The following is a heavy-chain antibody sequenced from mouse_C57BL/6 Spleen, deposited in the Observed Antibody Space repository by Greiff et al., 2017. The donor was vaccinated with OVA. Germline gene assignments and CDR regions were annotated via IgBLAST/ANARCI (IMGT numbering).Heavy chain of an antibody. CDR3: ARSSGNYHFDY. J-gene: IGHJ2*01. CDR1: GYSFTDYN. CDR2: INPNYGTT. V-gene: IGHV1-39*01. D-gene: IGHD2-1*01. Sequence: EVQRQQSGPELVKPGASVKISCKASGYSFTDYNMNWVKQSNGKSLEWIGVINPNYGTTSYNQKFKGKAKSTVAQSSSTAYMQLNSLTSEDSAVXYCARSSGNYHFDYWGQGTTLTVSS.